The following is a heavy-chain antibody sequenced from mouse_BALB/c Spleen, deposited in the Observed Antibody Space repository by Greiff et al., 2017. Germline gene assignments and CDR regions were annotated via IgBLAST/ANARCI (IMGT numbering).Heavy chain of an antibody. CDR1: GYAFTNYL. J-gene: IGHJ4*01. V-gene: IGHV1-54*01. CDR3: ARSTTDYYAMDY. CDR2: INPGSGGT. Sequence: VMLVESGAELVRPGTSVKVSCKASGYAFTNYLIEWVKQRPGQGLEWIGVINPGSGGTNYNEKFKGKATLTADKSSSTAYMQLSSLTSDDSAVYFCARSTTDYYAMDYWGQGTSVTVSS. D-gene: IGHD1-1*01.